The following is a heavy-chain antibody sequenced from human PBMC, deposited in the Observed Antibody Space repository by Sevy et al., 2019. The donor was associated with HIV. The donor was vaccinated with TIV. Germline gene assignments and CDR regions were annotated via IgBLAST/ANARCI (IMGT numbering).Heavy chain of an antibody. V-gene: IGHV3-15*01. CDR3: TTMHGAGTVPADMGQYYYYRDV. CDR1: GFTFSNAW. D-gene: IGHD6-19*01. CDR2: IKSKTDGGTT. Sequence: GGSLRLSCAASGFTFSNAWMSWVRQAPGKGLEWVGRIKSKTDGGTTDYAAPVKGRFTISRDDSKNTLYLQMNSLKTEDTAVYYCTTMHGAGTVPADMGQYYYYRDVWGKGTTVTVSS. J-gene: IGHJ6*03.